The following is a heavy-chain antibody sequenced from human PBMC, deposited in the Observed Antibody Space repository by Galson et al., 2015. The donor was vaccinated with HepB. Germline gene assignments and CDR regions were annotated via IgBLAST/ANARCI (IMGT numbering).Heavy chain of an antibody. V-gene: IGHV3-15*01. CDR3: TTDCGGFGELLGYYYYGMDV. Sequence: SLRLSCAASGFTFSNAWMSWVRQAPGKGLEWVGRIKSKTDGGTTDYAAPAKGRFTISRDDSKNTLYLQMNSLKTEDTAVYYCTTDCGGFGELLGYYYYGMDVWGQGTTVTVSS. D-gene: IGHD3-10*01. CDR1: GFTFSNAW. J-gene: IGHJ6*02. CDR2: IKSKTDGGTT.